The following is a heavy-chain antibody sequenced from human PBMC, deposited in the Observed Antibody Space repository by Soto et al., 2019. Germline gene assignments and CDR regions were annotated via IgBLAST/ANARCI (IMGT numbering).Heavy chain of an antibody. Sequence: SETLSLTCTVSGGSISSSSYYWGWIRQPPGKGLEWIGSIYYSGSTYYNPSLKSRVTISVDTSKNQFSLKLSSVTAADTAVYYCARHPPRPRIAVVDYWGQGTLVTVSS. CDR2: IYYSGST. D-gene: IGHD6-19*01. V-gene: IGHV4-39*01. CDR1: GGSISSSSYY. J-gene: IGHJ4*02. CDR3: ARHPPRPRIAVVDY.